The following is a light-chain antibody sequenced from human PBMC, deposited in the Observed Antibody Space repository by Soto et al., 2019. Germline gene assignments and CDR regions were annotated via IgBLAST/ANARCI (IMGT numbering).Light chain of an antibody. Sequence: EIVMTQSPATLSVSPGERATLSCRASQSVSSNLAWYQQQVGQAPRLLIYGASTRATGIPTRFSGSGSGTDFTITISNLQSEAFAGYYCQQYNLWQPYTFGQGTNLEIK. V-gene: IGKV3-15*01. J-gene: IGKJ2*01. CDR2: GAS. CDR1: QSVSSN. CDR3: QQYNLWQPYT.